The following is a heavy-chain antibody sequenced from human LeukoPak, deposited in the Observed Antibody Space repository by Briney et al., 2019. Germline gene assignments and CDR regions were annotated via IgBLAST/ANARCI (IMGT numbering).Heavy chain of an antibody. CDR2: ISGSGGST. V-gene: IGHV3-23*01. CDR1: GFTFSSYA. Sequence: GGSLRLSCAASGFTFSSYAMSWVRQAPGKGLEWVSAISGSGGSTYYADSVKGRFTISRDNAKNSLYLQMNSLRAEDTAVYYCASGRSDYYLDAFDIWGQGTTVTVSS. CDR3: ASGRSDYYLDAFDI. D-gene: IGHD3-22*01. J-gene: IGHJ3*02.